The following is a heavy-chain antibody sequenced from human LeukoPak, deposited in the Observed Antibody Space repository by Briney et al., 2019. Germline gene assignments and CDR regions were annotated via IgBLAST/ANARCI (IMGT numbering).Heavy chain of an antibody. V-gene: IGHV3-23*01. CDR2: ITGSGDNT. J-gene: IGHJ4*02. CDR1: GFTFSNSG. Sequence: GGSLRLSCAASGFTFSNSGISWVRQAPGKGLEWVSAITGSGDNTYYADSVKGRFTISRDNSKNTLYLQMSSLRAEDTAVYYCAKIGGYFDYWGQGNLVTVSS. D-gene: IGHD3-10*01. CDR3: AKIGGYFDY.